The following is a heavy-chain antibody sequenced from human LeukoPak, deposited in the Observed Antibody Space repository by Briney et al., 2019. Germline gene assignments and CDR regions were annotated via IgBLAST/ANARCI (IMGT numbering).Heavy chain of an antibody. V-gene: IGHV3-23*01. CDR3: AKTSGDCSSTSCYAYWYFDL. CDR1: GFTFSSYA. J-gene: IGHJ2*01. Sequence: GGSLRLSCAASGFTFSSYAMSWVSQAPGKGLEWVSAISGSGGSTYYADSVKGRFTISRDNSKNTLYLQMNSLRAEDTAVYYCAKTSGDCSSTSCYAYWYFDLWGRGTLVTVSS. D-gene: IGHD2-2*01. CDR2: ISGSGGST.